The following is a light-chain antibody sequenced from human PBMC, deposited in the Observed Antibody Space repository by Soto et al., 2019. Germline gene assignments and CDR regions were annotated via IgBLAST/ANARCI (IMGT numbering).Light chain of an antibody. CDR2: DVT. V-gene: IGLV1-40*01. J-gene: IGLJ1*01. CDR1: SSNIGAGYD. Sequence: QSVLTQPPSVSGAPGQRVTISCTGSSSNIGAGYDVHWYQQLPGTAPKLLIYDVTNRPSGVPDRFSGSQSDKTASLTISGLQAGDEADYYCSSYTSSSTYVFGTGTKVTVL. CDR3: SSYTSSSTYV.